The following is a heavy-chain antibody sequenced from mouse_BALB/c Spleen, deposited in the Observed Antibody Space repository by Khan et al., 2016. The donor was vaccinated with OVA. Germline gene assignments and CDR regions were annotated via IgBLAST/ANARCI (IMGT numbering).Heavy chain of an antibody. D-gene: IGHD1-3*01. CDR1: GYTFTTYW. J-gene: IGHJ2*01. CDR2: INPSSGYT. Sequence: QVPLKESGAELAKPGASVKMSCKASGYTFTTYWIHWVKQRPGQGLEWIGYINPSSGYTYYNQRFNDKATLTADKSSSKAYMKLSSLTSEDSAVYYCAKDIIDYWGQGTTLTVSS. V-gene: IGHV1-7*01. CDR3: AKDIIDY.